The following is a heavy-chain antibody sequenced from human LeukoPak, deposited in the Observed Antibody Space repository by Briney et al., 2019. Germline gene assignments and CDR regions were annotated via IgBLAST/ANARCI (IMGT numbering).Heavy chain of an antibody. D-gene: IGHD3-22*01. V-gene: IGHV1-18*01. CDR3: ARDGPGGGLYRTYDSSGYIVMGYYFDY. J-gene: IGHJ4*02. Sequence: GASVKVSCKASGYTFTSYGISRVRQAPGQGLEWMGWNSAYNGNTNYAQKLQGRVTMNTDTSTSTAYMELRSLRSDDTAVYYYARDGPGGGLYRTYDSSGYIVMGYYFDYWGQGTLVTVSS. CDR2: NSAYNGNT. CDR1: GYTFTSYG.